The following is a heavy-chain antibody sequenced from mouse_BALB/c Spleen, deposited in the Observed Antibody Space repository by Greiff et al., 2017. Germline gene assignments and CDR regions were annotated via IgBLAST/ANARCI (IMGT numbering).Heavy chain of an antibody. CDR3: ARDRGYDGGGFAY. CDR2: ISDGGSYT. D-gene: IGHD2-2*01. Sequence: EVQVVESGGGLVKPGGSLKLSCAASGFTFSDYYMYWVRQTPEKRLEWVATISDGGSYTYYPDSVKGRFTISRDNTKNNLYLQISSLKSEDTAMYYCARDRGYDGGGFAYWGQGTLVTVSA. CDR1: GFTFSDYY. J-gene: IGHJ3*01. V-gene: IGHV5-4*02.